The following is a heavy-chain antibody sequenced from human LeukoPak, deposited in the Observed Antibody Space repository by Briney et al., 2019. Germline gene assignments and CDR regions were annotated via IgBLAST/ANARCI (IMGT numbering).Heavy chain of an antibody. D-gene: IGHD3-10*01. CDR1: GFTFSSYW. Sequence: GGSLRLSCAASGFTFSSYWMHWVRQAPGKGLVWVSHINSDGSATRYADSVKGRFTISRDNAKNSLYLQMNSLRAEDTAVYYCARFRYYYGSGSRYYFDYWGQGTLVTVSS. CDR2: INSDGSAT. J-gene: IGHJ4*02. CDR3: ARFRYYYGSGSRYYFDY. V-gene: IGHV3-74*01.